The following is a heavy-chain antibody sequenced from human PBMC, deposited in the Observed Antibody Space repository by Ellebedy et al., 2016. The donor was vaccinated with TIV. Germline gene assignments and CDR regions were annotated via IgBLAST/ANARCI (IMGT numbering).Heavy chain of an antibody. J-gene: IGHJ4*02. CDR1: GDSISSDY. CDR3: ARGLRGYSYGWSVEGVVRVFDY. CDR2: IYYTGST. Sequence: SETLSLXXSASGDSISSDYWSWIRQPPGKGLEWIGYIYYTGSTNYNPSFKSRVTISLDTSKNQFSLKLSSVTAADTAVYYCARGLRGYSYGWSVEGVVRVFDYWGQGTLATVSS. D-gene: IGHD5-18*01. V-gene: IGHV4-59*01.